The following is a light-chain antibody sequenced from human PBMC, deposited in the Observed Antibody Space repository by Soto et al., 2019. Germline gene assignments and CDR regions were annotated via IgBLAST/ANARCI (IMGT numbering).Light chain of an antibody. CDR3: QRHNSAPPVS. CDR1: QGISNY. Sequence: DIQMTQSPSSLSASVGDRVTITCRASQGISNYLAWYQQKPGKVPPLLIYAASTLQSGVPSRFSGSGSGTDFTLTISSLQPEDVATYYCQRHNSAPPVSFGPGTKVDLK. V-gene: IGKV1-27*01. CDR2: AAS. J-gene: IGKJ3*01.